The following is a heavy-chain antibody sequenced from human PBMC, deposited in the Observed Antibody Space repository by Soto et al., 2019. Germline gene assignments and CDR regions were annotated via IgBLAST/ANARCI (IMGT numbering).Heavy chain of an antibody. D-gene: IGHD6-19*01. CDR3: ARHSSNFRYYYYAMDV. J-gene: IGHJ6*02. V-gene: IGHV5-51*01. Sequence: LGESLKISCKGSGYTFTDYWIGWVRQLPGKGLEWMGIIYPGDSDTRYSPSFQGHVTITVDKSTSTAYLQWNTLKASDTAMYYCARHSSNFRYYYYAMDVWAQGTTVTVS. CDR2: IYPGDSDT. CDR1: GYTFTDYW.